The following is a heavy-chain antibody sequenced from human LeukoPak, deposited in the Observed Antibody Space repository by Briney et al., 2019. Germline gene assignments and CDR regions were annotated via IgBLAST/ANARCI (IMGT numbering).Heavy chain of an antibody. CDR3: ARVAKDCGGDCFVDS. CDR2: VYYGGST. CDR1: GYTVSSNS. D-gene: IGHD2-21*01. Sequence: PGGSLKLSCAPSGYTVSSNSVSWNRQIPGECLEWDSAVYYGGSTFYANSVKGRFTISRDISKNTWNLQMNSLRAEDTAVYYCARVAKDCGGDCFVDSWGQGTQVTVSS. V-gene: IGHV3-66*01. J-gene: IGHJ4*02.